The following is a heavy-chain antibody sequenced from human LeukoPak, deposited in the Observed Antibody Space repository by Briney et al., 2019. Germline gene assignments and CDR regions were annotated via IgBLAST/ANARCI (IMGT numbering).Heavy chain of an antibody. J-gene: IGHJ4*02. CDR2: ISSSSSTI. CDR3: ARDRWELPPYFDY. V-gene: IGHV3-48*01. CDR1: GFTFSSYS. Sequence: GGSLRLSCAASGFTFSSYSMNWVRQAPGKGLEWVSYISSSSSTIYYADSVKGRFTISRDNAKNSLYLQMNSLRAEDTAVYYCARDRWELPPYFDYWGQGTLVTVSS. D-gene: IGHD1-26*01.